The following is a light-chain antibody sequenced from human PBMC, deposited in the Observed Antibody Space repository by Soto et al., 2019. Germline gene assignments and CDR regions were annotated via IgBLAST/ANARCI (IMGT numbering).Light chain of an antibody. Sequence: EIMMTQSPATLSVSPGARATLSCRASQSVSSNYLAWYQPTPGQAPRXXIYDASSRATGIPDRFSGGGSGTDFTLSNSRLGPEYAKVDYRSKRHLWTMTCGEGTKLEIK. V-gene: IGKV3D-20*02. CDR3: SKRHLWTMT. CDR2: DAS. J-gene: IGKJ4*02. CDR1: QSVSSNY.